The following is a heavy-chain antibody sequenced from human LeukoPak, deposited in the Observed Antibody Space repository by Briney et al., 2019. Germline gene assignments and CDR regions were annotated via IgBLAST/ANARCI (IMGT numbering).Heavy chain of an antibody. CDR3: ARELVVGMHFYNMDI. Sequence: PSQTLSLTCTVSGGSISSGDYYWSWIRQPPGKGLEWIGYIYYSGSTYYNPALKSRVSMSLDTSRSQFSLNLTSVTAADTAVYYCARELVVGMHFYNMDIWGKGTPVTVSS. CDR1: GGSISSGDYY. D-gene: IGHD6-13*01. CDR2: IYYSGST. J-gene: IGHJ6*03. V-gene: IGHV4-30-4*08.